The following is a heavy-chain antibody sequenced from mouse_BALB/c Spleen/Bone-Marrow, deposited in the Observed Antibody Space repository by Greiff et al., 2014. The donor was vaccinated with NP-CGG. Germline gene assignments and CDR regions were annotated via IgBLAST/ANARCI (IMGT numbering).Heavy chain of an antibody. J-gene: IGHJ1*01. D-gene: IGHD1-3*01. Sequence: EVKLQESGAELVKPGDSVKLSCSASGFNIKDTYMHWVKQRPEQGLEWIGRIDPANGNTKYDPKFQDKATITADTSSNTVDLQLSSLTFEDTAVYYCARQEFAIYWYFDVWGAGTTVTVSS. CDR3: ARQEFAIYWYFDV. CDR2: IDPANGNT. CDR1: GFNIKDTY. V-gene: IGHV14-3*02.